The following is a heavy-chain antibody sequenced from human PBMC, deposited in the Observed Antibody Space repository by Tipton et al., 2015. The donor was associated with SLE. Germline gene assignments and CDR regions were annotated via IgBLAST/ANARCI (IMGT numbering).Heavy chain of an antibody. CDR3: TTERDYYDQRRGYEDY. D-gene: IGHD3-3*01. CDR1: GFTFENAW. Sequence: SLRLSCRGSGFTFENAWMGWVRQAPGKGLEWVGHMKSKTDGGTTEFAASVKGRFTMSRDDSKTTLLLEMSSLKTEDTAVYHCTTERDYYDQRRGYEDYWGRGTLVTVSS. CDR2: MKSKTDGGTT. V-gene: IGHV3-15*01. J-gene: IGHJ4*02.